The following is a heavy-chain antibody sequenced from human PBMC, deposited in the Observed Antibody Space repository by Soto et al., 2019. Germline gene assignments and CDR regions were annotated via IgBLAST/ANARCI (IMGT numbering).Heavy chain of an antibody. Sequence: QVQLVQSGAEVKKPGSSVKVSCKASGGTFSSYAISWVRQAPGQGLEWTGGIIPIFGTANYAQMFQGRVTITADESTRTAYMELSSRRSEATAVYYGAGSHGGQWQELGYWGQGTLDTVSS. CDR3: AGSHGGQWQELGY. V-gene: IGHV1-69*01. CDR1: GGTFSSYA. J-gene: IGHJ4*02. CDR2: IIPIFGTA. D-gene: IGHD6-19*01.